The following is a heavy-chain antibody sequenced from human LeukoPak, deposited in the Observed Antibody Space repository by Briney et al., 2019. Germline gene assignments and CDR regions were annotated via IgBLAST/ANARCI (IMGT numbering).Heavy chain of an antibody. V-gene: IGHV4-59*01. CDR2: IYHSGRT. D-gene: IGHD3-3*01. CDR1: GGSISSYY. Sequence: SETLSLTRTVSGGSISSYYWSWIRQPPGKGLEWIGYIYHSGRTNYNPSLRSRVAISVDTSKNQFSLKLNSVTAADTAVYYCARGRNVDFWSGYYLDYWGQGTLVTVSS. J-gene: IGHJ4*02. CDR3: ARGRNVDFWSGYYLDY.